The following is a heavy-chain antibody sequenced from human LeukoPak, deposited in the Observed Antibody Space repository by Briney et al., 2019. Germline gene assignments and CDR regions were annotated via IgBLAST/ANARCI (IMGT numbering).Heavy chain of an antibody. V-gene: IGHV1-8*03. CDR1: GYTFTSYG. Sequence: GASVKVSCKASGYTFTSYGISWVRQAPGQGLEWMGWMNPNSGNTGYAQKFQGRVTITRNTSISTAYMELSSLRSEDTAVYYCARRGISYSRAYYFDYWGQGTLVTVSS. J-gene: IGHJ4*02. CDR2: MNPNSGNT. CDR3: ARRGISYSRAYYFDY. D-gene: IGHD2-15*01.